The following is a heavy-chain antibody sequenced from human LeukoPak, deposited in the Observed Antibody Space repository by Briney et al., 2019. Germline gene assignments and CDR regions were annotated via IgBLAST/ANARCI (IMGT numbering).Heavy chain of an antibody. CDR2: TYYRSKWYN. CDR3: AREGYSSSAGVYYYYMDV. CDR1: GDSVPSNSAA. D-gene: IGHD6-6*01. J-gene: IGHJ6*03. Sequence: SQTLSLTCAISGDSVPSNSAAWNWIRQSPSRGLEWLGRTYYRSKWYNDYAVSVKSRITINPDTSKNQFSLQLNSVTPEDTAVYYCAREGYSSSAGVYYYYMDVWGKGTTVTVSS. V-gene: IGHV6-1*01.